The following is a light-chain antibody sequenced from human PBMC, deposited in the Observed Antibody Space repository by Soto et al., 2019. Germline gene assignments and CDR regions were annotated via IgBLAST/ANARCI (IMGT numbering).Light chain of an antibody. CDR3: QHRASWPLT. Sequence: EIVLTQSPAILSLSPGERATLSCRASQSVTIKLAWYQQKPDQPPRLLIYDASTRATGTPARFSGSGSGTDFTLFISSLEPEDSAFYFCQHRASWPLTFGGGTKVEI. J-gene: IGKJ4*01. V-gene: IGKV3-11*01. CDR1: QSVTIK. CDR2: DAS.